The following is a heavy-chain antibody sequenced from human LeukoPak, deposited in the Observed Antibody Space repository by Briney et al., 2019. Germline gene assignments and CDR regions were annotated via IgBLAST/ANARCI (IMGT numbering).Heavy chain of an antibody. CDR2: IRYDGSNK. CDR3: AKDSDILYLNYMDV. V-gene: IGHV3-30*02. Sequence: GGSLRLSCAASGFTFSSYGMHWVRQAPGKGLECVAFIRYDGSNKYYADSVKGRFTISRDNSKNTLYLQMNSLRAEDTAVYYCAKDSDILYLNYMDVWGKGTTVTISS. D-gene: IGHD3-9*01. J-gene: IGHJ6*03. CDR1: GFTFSSYG.